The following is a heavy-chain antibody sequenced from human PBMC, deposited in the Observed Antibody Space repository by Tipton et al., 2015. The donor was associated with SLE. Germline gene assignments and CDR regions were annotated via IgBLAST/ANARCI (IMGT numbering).Heavy chain of an antibody. Sequence: TLSLTCSVSDYSISSGSYWGWIRQPPGKGLEWVGSIYQTGSTYYNPSLKGRVTISVDKSKNQVSLRLTSVTAADTAVYYCARVDSGNLLFDHWGQGTLVTVSS. D-gene: IGHD1-26*01. CDR3: ARVDSGNLLFDH. J-gene: IGHJ4*02. CDR2: IYQTGST. V-gene: IGHV4-38-2*02. CDR1: DYSISSGSY.